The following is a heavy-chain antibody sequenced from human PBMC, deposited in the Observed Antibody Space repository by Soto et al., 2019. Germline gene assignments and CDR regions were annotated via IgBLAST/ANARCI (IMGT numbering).Heavy chain of an antibody. V-gene: IGHV3-23*01. CDR2: ISGSGGST. Sequence: PGGSLRLSCAASGFTFSNYAMSWVRQAPGKGLEWVSTISGSGGSTFYADSVKGRFTISRDNSKNTLFLQMNSLRAEDTAVYYSTTVVTPYYYYYGMDVWGQGTTVTVSS. CDR3: TTVVTPYYYYYGMDV. J-gene: IGHJ6*02. D-gene: IGHD4-17*01. CDR1: GFTFSNYA.